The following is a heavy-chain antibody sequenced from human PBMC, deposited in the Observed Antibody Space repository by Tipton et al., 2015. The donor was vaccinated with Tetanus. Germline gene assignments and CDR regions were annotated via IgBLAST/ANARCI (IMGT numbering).Heavy chain of an antibody. CDR2: VYYSGSNS. Sequence: TLSLTCSVSGASISSGGYYWSWVRQHPEKGLEWIGYVYYSGSNSYYNPSLKSRVTVSLDTSKNQFFLKLRSVTAADTAVYFCARDRGRESYGFGGYFDYWGQGSLVTVSS. CDR1: GASISSGGYY. V-gene: IGHV4-31*03. D-gene: IGHD3-16*02. CDR3: ARDRGRESYGFGGYFDY. J-gene: IGHJ4*02.